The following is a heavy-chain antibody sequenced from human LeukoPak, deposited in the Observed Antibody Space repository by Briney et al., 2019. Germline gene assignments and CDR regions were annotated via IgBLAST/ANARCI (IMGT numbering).Heavy chain of an antibody. CDR1: GGTFSSYA. CDR2: IIPIFGTA. CDR3: ARGYEAGSHYFDY. Sequence: GASVKVSCKASGGTFSSYAISWVRQAPGQGLEWMGGIIPIFGTANYAQKFQGRVTITADKSTSTAYMELSSLRSEDTAVYYCARGYEAGSHYFDYWGQGTLVTVSS. V-gene: IGHV1-69*06. J-gene: IGHJ4*02. D-gene: IGHD6-19*01.